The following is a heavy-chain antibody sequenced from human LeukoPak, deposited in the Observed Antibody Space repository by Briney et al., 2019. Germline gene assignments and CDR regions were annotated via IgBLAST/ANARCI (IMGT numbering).Heavy chain of an antibody. D-gene: IGHD5-12*01. CDR3: GRLLGVATIYY. J-gene: IGHJ4*02. CDR1: GYSFTSYW. CDR2: IYPGDSDT. V-gene: IGHV5-51*01. Sequence: GESLKISCKGSGYSFTSYWIAWVRQMPGRGLEWMGIIYPGDSDTRYSPSFQGQVTTTADKSINTAYLQWSSLKASDTAMYYCGRLLGVATIYYWGQGTLVTVSS.